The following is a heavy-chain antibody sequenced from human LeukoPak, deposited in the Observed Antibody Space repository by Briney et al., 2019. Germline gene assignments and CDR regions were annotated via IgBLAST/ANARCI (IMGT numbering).Heavy chain of an antibody. J-gene: IGHJ4*02. Sequence: GGSLRLSCVASGFTFSSYGMHWVRQAPGKGLEWVANIKEDGTETYYVDSVKGRFTISRDNAKNSLYLQMNSLRVEDTAVYYCAKEGRSLQTYWGQGTLVTVSS. CDR1: GFTFSSYG. V-gene: IGHV3-7*03. CDR2: IKEDGTET. D-gene: IGHD5-24*01. CDR3: AKEGRSLQTY.